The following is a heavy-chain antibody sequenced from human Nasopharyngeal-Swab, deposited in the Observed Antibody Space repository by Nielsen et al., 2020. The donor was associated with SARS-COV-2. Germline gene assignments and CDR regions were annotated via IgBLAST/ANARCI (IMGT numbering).Heavy chain of an antibody. CDR2: INPSGGST. CDR3: ARVFRWGAFDY. D-gene: IGHD3-16*01. V-gene: IGHV1-46*01. Sequence: WVRQAPGQGLEWMGIINPSGGSTSYAQKFQGRVTMTRDTSTSTVYMEPSSLRSEDTAVYYCARVFRWGAFDYWGQGTLVTVSS. J-gene: IGHJ4*02.